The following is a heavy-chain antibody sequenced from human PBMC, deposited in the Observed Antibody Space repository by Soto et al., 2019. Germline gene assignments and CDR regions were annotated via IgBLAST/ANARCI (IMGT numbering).Heavy chain of an antibody. CDR2: ISSNGGST. J-gene: IGHJ6*02. CDR1: GFTFSSYA. CDR3: ARVGGYDILTGYYYYYGMDV. Sequence: GGSLRLSCSASGFTFSSYAMHWVRQAPGKGLEYVSAISSNGGSTYYADSVKGRFTISRDNSKNTLYLQMSSLRAEDTAVYYCARVGGYDILTGYYYYYGMDVWGQGTTVTVSS. V-gene: IGHV3-64D*06. D-gene: IGHD3-9*01.